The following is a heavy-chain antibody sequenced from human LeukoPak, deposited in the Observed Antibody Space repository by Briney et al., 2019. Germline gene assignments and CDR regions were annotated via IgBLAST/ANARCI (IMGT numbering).Heavy chain of an antibody. V-gene: IGHV4-39*01. J-gene: IGHJ4*02. D-gene: IGHD6-19*01. CDR3: ASSGWRGFDY. Sequence: PSETLSLTCTVSGGSISSSSYYWGWLRQPPGKGLEWIGSIYYSGSTYYNPSLKSRVTISVDTSKNQFSLKLSSVTAADTAVYYCASSGWRGFDYWGQGTLVTVSS. CDR2: IYYSGST. CDR1: GGSISSSSYY.